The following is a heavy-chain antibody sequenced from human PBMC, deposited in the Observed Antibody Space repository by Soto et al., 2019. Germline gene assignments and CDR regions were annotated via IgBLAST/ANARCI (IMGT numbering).Heavy chain of an antibody. Sequence: ASVMGSFEASRSSYTGDGVGLGRQAPAKGLEWMGWISAYNGNTNYAQKLQGRVTMTTDTSTSTAYMELRSLRSDDTAVYYCARDDSGSYPYYYYGMDVWGQGTTVNVSS. D-gene: IGHD1-26*01. CDR2: ISAYNGNT. V-gene: IGHV1-18*04. CDR1: RSSYTGDG. J-gene: IGHJ6*02. CDR3: ARDDSGSYPYYYYGMDV.